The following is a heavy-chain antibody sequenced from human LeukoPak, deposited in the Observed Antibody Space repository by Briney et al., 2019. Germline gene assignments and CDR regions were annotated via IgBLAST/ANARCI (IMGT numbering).Heavy chain of an antibody. J-gene: IGHJ4*02. CDR1: GFTFSNYA. CDR2: ITSSGNR. D-gene: IGHD4-17*01. V-gene: IGHV3-23*01. Sequence: PGGSLRLSCAASGFTFSNYAMAWVRQAPGKGLEWVSSITSSGNRYYADSVKGRSTISRDNSKNTVYMQMTSLRAEDTAVYYCAKGDYGDCYWGQGTLVTVSS. CDR3: AKGDYGDCY.